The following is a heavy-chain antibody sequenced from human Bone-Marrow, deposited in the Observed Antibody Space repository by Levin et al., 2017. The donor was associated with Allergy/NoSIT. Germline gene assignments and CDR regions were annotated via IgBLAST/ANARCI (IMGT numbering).Heavy chain of an antibody. CDR3: ARAIRTVWDEGAYYFDY. CDR2: SYYSGSS. D-gene: IGHD2-21*01. J-gene: IGHJ4*02. V-gene: IGHV4-39*01. Sequence: SQTLSLTCTVSGGSIFNSNYYWGWIRQPPGKGLEWIGNSYYSGSSYYNPSLKSRVTISLDTSKNQFSLKLSSVTAADTAVYYCARAIRTVWDEGAYYFDYWGQGTLVTVSS. CDR1: GGSIFNSNYY.